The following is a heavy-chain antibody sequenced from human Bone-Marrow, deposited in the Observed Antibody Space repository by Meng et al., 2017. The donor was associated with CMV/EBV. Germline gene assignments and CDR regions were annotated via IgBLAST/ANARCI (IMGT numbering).Heavy chain of an antibody. V-gene: IGHV3-30*02. CDR1: GFTFSSYG. D-gene: IGHD5-18*01. CDR2: IRYDGSNK. J-gene: IGHJ4*02. Sequence: GESLKISCAASGFTFSSYGMHWVRQAPGKGLEWVAFIRYDGSNKYYADSVTGRFTISIDSSKNTLDLQMNSLRAEDTAMYYCARERYSYGLDYWGQGTLVTVSS. CDR3: ARERYSYGLDY.